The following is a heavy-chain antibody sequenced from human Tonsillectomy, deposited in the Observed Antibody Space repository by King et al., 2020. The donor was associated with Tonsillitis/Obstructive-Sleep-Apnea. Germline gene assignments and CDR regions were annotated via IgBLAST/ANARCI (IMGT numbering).Heavy chain of an antibody. V-gene: IGHV3-30*18. J-gene: IGHJ3*02. D-gene: IGHD4-23*01. Sequence: QLVQSGGGVVQPGRSLRLSCAASGFSFSSYAMHWVRQAPGKGLEWVAVTSYDGSNMYYANSVKGRFTISRANSKNTLYLQMNSLRVEDTAVYYCAKPRGGVVTRDAYDIWGQGTMVTVSS. CDR1: GFSFSSYA. CDR3: AKPRGGVVTRDAYDI. CDR2: TSYDGSNM.